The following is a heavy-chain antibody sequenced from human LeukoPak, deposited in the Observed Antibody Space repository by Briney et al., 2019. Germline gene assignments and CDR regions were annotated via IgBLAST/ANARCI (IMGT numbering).Heavy chain of an antibody. J-gene: IGHJ4*02. V-gene: IGHV3-23*01. CDR3: ARAKPKNMVRGLIMRRESRYYFDY. D-gene: IGHD3-10*01. Sequence: PGGSLRLSCAASGFTFSSYAMSWVRQAPGKGLEWVSAIGGSGGSTYYADSVKGRFTISRDNSKSTLYIQMNSLRAEDTAVYYCARAKPKNMVRGLIMRRESRYYFDYWGQGTLVTVSS. CDR2: IGGSGGST. CDR1: GFTFSSYA.